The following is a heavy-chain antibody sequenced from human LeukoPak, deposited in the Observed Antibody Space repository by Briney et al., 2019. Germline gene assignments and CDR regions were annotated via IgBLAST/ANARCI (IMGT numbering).Heavy chain of an antibody. CDR3: ARGRITVAGTAKGY. Sequence: ASVKVSCKASGDTFTGHNMHWVRQAPGQGLEWMGWINPNSGGTNYAQKFQGRVTMTRDTSISTAYMELSRLRSDDTAVYYCARGRITVAGTAKGYWGQGTLVTVYS. J-gene: IGHJ4*02. D-gene: IGHD6-19*01. V-gene: IGHV1-2*02. CDR1: GDTFTGHN. CDR2: INPNSGGT.